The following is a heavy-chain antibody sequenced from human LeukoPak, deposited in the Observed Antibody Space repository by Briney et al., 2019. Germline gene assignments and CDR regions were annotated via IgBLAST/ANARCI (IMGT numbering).Heavy chain of an antibody. J-gene: IGHJ6*02. D-gene: IGHD3-10*01. CDR1: GYTLTTSD. Sequence: GASVKVSCKASGYTLTTSDINWVRQATGQGLEWMGWMNPNTGHTGFTQKFQGRVTMTRSISLNTAYMELSSLRSEDTAVYFCGRVQSGSLLRYGMDVWGQGTTVTVPS. V-gene: IGHV1-8*01. CDR2: MNPNTGHT. CDR3: GRVQSGSLLRYGMDV.